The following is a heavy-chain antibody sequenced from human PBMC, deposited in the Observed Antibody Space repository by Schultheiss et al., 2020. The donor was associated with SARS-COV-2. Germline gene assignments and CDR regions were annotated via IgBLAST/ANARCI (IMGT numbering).Heavy chain of an antibody. Sequence: SVKVSCKASGYSFTSYGISWVRQAPGQGLEWMGGIIPIFGTANYAQKFQGRVTITADESTSTAYMELSSLRSEDTAVYYCARIASRQNYYYYYGMDVWGQGTTVTVSS. CDR1: GYSFTSYG. CDR3: ARIASRQNYYYYYGMDV. D-gene: IGHD2-21*01. V-gene: IGHV1-69*13. CDR2: IIPIFGTA. J-gene: IGHJ6*02.